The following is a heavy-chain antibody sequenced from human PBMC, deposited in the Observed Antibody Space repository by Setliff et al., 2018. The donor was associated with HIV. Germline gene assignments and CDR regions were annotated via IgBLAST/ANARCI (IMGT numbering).Heavy chain of an antibody. CDR2: VYFSGST. CDR1: GGSISSYY. V-gene: IGHV4-4*07. CDR3: ARGFGSLDP. Sequence: SETLSLTCTVSGGSISSYYWAWIRQPAGKGLEFIGRVYFSGSTNYNPSLKSRVTISLDTSKNRFSLNLRSVTAADTAVYYCARGFGSLDPWGKGTLVTVSS. D-gene: IGHD1-26*01. J-gene: IGHJ5*02.